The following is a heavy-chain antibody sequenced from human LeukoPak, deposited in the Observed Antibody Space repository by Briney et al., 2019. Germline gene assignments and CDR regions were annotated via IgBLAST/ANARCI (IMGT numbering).Heavy chain of an antibody. CDR2: LWNDGTNK. J-gene: IGHJ5*02. CDR3: AKDESGALFDP. Sequence: PGGSLRLSCATSGFNFKSYGMHWVRQAPGKGLEWVASLWNDGTNKFYTDSVKGRFTVSRDISKNTLYLQMDSLRADDAAVYYCAKDESGALFDPWGQGTLVTVSS. CDR1: GFNFKSYG. D-gene: IGHD2-15*01. V-gene: IGHV3-30*02.